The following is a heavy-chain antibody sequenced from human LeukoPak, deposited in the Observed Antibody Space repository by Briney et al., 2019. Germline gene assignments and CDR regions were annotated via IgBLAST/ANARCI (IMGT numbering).Heavy chain of an antibody. Sequence: ASVKVSCKASGYTFTSYYMHWVRQAPGQGLEWMGLINPSGGSTSYPQKFQGRVTMTRDTSTSTVYMELSSLRSEDTAVYYCARGHRITMIVVVITPYDYWGQGTLVTVSS. CDR1: GYTFTSYY. J-gene: IGHJ4*02. D-gene: IGHD3-22*01. V-gene: IGHV1-46*01. CDR3: ARGHRITMIVVVITPYDY. CDR2: INPSGGST.